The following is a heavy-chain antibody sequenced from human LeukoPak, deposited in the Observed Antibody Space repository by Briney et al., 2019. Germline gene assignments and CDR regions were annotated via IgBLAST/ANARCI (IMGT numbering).Heavy chain of an antibody. V-gene: IGHV3-66*02. Sequence: PGGSLRLSCAVSGFTVSSNYFSWVRQAPGKGLEWVSVTYTEGTTYYADSVKGRFIISRDNSKNTVYLQMNSLRVEDTAVYYCASEGDWGQGTLVTVSS. CDR3: ASEGD. J-gene: IGHJ4*02. D-gene: IGHD3-16*01. CDR2: TYTEGTT. CDR1: GFTVSSNY.